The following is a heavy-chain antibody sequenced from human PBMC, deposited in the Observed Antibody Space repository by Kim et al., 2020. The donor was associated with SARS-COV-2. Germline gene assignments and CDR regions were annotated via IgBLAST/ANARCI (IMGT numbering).Heavy chain of an antibody. CDR3: ARTGGSSWYNWFDP. J-gene: IGHJ5*02. CDR1: GGSISSSSYY. D-gene: IGHD6-13*01. Sequence: SETLSLTCTVSGGSISSSSYYWGWIRQPPGKGLEWIGSIYYSGSTYYNPSLKSRVTISVDTSKNQFSLKLSSVTAADTAVYYCARTGGSSWYNWFDPWGQGTLVTVSS. CDR2: IYYSGST. V-gene: IGHV4-39*01.